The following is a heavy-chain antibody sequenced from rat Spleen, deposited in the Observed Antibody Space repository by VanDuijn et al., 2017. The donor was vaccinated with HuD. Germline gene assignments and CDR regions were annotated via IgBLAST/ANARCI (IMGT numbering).Heavy chain of an antibody. Sequence: EVQLVESGGGLVQPGRSMKLSCAASGFTFSNYDMAWVRQAPTKGLEWVASISYDGSSTYYRDSVKGRFNISRDNAETTLYLQMNSLRSEDTANYVCGKDMNYDSTYPFYVMGAWGQGTSVTVSS. CDR3: GKDMNYDSTYPFYVMGA. CDR1: GFTFSNYD. V-gene: IGHV5-22*01. D-gene: IGHD1-2*01. CDR2: ISYDGSST. J-gene: IGHJ4*01.